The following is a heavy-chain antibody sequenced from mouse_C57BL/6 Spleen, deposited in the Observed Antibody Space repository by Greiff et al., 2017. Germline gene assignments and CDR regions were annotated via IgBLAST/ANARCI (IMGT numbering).Heavy chain of an antibody. D-gene: IGHD1-1*01. CDR2: IYPGSGNT. Sequence: LQESGAELVRPGASVKLSCKASGYTFTDYYINWVKQRPGQGLEWIARIYPGSGNTYYNEKFKGKATLTAEKSSSTAYMQLSSLTSEDSAVYFCARSVVARYFDVWGTGTTVTVSS. CDR1: GYTFTDYY. J-gene: IGHJ1*03. V-gene: IGHV1-76*01. CDR3: ARSVVARYFDV.